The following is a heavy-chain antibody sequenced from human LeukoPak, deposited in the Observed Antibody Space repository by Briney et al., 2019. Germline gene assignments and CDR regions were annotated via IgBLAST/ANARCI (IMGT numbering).Heavy chain of an antibody. CDR1: GYTLTELS. V-gene: IGHV1-24*01. CDR3: ATVQILEWFVFDY. CDR2: FYPEDGET. D-gene: IGHD3-3*01. J-gene: IGHJ4*02. Sequence: GASVXXSCKVSGYTLTELSMHWVRQAPGKGLEGMGGFYPEDGETIYAQKFQGRVTMTEDTSTDTAYMEVSRLRSEDTAVYYCATVQILEWFVFDYWGQGTLVTVSS.